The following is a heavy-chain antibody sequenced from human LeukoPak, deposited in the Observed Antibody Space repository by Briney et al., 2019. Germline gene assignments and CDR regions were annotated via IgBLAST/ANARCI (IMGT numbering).Heavy chain of an antibody. CDR3: ARGPTVANDAFDI. CDR2: IYSGGST. Sequence: GGSLRLSCAASGFTFSSYAMSWVRQAPGKGLEWVSVIYSGGSTYYADSVKGRFTISRDNSKNTLYLQMNSLRAEDTAVYYCARGPTVANDAFDIWGQGTMVTVSS. J-gene: IGHJ3*02. V-gene: IGHV3-53*01. CDR1: GFTFSSYA. D-gene: IGHD4-23*01.